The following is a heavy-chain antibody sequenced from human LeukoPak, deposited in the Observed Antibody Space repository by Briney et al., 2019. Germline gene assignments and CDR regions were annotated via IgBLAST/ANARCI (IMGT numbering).Heavy chain of an antibody. J-gene: IGHJ4*02. CDR3: AKGSGWYYYFDY. CDR1: GFTFSSYA. Sequence: GGSLRLSCAASGFTFSSYAMSWVRQASGKGLEWASAISGSGGSTYYADSVKGRFTISRDNSKNTLYLQMNSLRAEDTAVYYCAKGSGWYYYFDYWGQGTLVTVSS. D-gene: IGHD6-19*01. CDR2: ISGSGGST. V-gene: IGHV3-23*01.